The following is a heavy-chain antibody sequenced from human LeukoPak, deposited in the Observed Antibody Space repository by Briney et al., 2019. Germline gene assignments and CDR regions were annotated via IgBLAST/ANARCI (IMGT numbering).Heavy chain of an antibody. D-gene: IGHD5-24*01. CDR1: GGSFSGYY. CDR2: IYSSGST. V-gene: IGHV4-34*01. CDR3: ARHLNTGYNYRAVDY. J-gene: IGHJ4*02. Sequence: SETLSLTCAVYGGSFSGYYWSWIRQPPGKGLEWIGSIYSSGSTYYNPSLKSRITISVDTSKNQFSLKLSSVTAADTAVYYCARHLNTGYNYRAVDYWGQGTLVTVSS.